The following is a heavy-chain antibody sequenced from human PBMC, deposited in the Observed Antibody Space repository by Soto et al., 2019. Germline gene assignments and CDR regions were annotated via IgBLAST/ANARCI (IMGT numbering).Heavy chain of an antibody. CDR3: VKDSVDVVATGRGYFDS. D-gene: IGHD5-12*01. CDR2: LTGRGGNT. Sequence: EVQLLQSGGGVVQPGGSLRLSCAASGFTFTYHAMSWVRQAPGKGLEWVSGLTGRGGNTFYADSVKGRFTISRDNTKNILYLEMNNLRAEDTALYFCVKDSVDVVATGRGYFDSWGQGTLVTVSP. V-gene: IGHV3-23*01. J-gene: IGHJ4*02. CDR1: GFTFTYHA.